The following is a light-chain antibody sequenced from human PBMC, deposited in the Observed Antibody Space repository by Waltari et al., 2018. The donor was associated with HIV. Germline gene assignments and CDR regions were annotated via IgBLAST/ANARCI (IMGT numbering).Light chain of an antibody. CDR3: QQYISYSPYT. CDR1: QSISNW. Sequence: DIQMTQSPSTLSASVGDRVTITCRASQSISNWLAWYQQKPGKAPKLLIYKASTLESGVPSRFSGSGSGTEFTLTISSLQPDDFATYYCQQYISYSPYTFGQGTKVEIK. CDR2: KAS. V-gene: IGKV1-5*03. J-gene: IGKJ2*01.